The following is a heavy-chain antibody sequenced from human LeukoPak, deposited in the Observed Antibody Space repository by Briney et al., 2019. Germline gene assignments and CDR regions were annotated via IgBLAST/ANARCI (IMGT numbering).Heavy chain of an antibody. D-gene: IGHD5-24*01. CDR2: INHSGST. V-gene: IGHV4-34*01. CDR1: GGAITNYY. J-gene: IGHJ4*02. CDR3: AREGRWLQLLDY. Sequence: SETLSLTCGVSGGAITNYYWNWIRQAPGKGLEWIGEINHSGSTNYNPSLKSRVTISVDTSKNQFSLKLSSVTAADTAVYYCAREGRWLQLLDYWGQGTLVTVSS.